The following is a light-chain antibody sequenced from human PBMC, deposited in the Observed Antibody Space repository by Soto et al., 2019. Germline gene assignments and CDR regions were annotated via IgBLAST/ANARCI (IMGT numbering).Light chain of an antibody. CDR3: QHYNNWPPLT. J-gene: IGKJ4*01. V-gene: IGKV3-15*01. Sequence: EIVMTQSPATLSVSPGERATLSCRASQSVRSNLAWYQQKPGQAPRLLIYGASTRATGIPARFSGSGSGTEFTLTISSLQSEDVAVYYCQHYNNWPPLTFGGGTKVEIK. CDR1: QSVRSN. CDR2: GAS.